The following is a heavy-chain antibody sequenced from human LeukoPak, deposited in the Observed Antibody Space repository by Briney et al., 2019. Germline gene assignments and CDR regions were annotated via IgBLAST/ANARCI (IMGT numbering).Heavy chain of an antibody. J-gene: IGHJ3*02. CDR1: GFTFDDYA. D-gene: IGHD2-15*01. Sequence: HPGGSLRLSCAASGFTFDDYAMHWVRHAPGKGLEWVSGISWNSGSIGYADSVKGRFTISRDNAKNSLYLQMNSLRAEDTAVYYCARDWRDSGGKFPNDAFDIWGQGTMVTVSS. CDR2: ISWNSGSI. V-gene: IGHV3-9*01. CDR3: ARDWRDSGGKFPNDAFDI.